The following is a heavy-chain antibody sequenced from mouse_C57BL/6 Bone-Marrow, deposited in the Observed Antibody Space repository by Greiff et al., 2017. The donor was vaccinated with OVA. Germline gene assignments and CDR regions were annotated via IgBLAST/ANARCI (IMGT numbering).Heavy chain of an antibody. V-gene: IGHV1-69*01. CDR1: GYTFTSYW. CDR3: ARSEGLRGYFDV. D-gene: IGHD2-4*01. CDR2: IDPSDSYT. Sequence: VQLQQPGAELVMPGASVKLSCKASGYTFTSYWMHWVKQRPGQGLEWIGEIDPSDSYTNYNQKFKGKSTLTVDKSSSTAYMQLSSLTSEDSAVYYCARSEGLRGYFDVWGTGTTVTVSS. J-gene: IGHJ1*03.